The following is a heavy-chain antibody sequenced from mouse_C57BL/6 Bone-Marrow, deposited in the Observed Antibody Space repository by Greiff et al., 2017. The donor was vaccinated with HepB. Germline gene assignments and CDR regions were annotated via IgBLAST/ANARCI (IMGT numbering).Heavy chain of an antibody. CDR3: AREDSSGYEGFAY. CDR2: ISSGGSYT. D-gene: IGHD3-2*02. J-gene: IGHJ3*01. V-gene: IGHV5-6*01. CDR1: GFTFSSYG. Sequence: EVNVVESGGDLVKPGGSLKLSCAASGFTFSSYGMSWVRQTPDKRLEWVATISSGGSYTYYPDSVKGRFTISRDNAKNTLYLQMSSLKSEDTAMYYCAREDSSGYEGFAYWGQGTLVTVSA.